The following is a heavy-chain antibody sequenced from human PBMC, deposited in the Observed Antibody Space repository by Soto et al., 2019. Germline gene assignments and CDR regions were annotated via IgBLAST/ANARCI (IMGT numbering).Heavy chain of an antibody. V-gene: IGHV1-69*12. CDR3: ARVLDGDYAGGSVDY. CDR2: IIPIFGTA. Sequence: QVQLVQSGAEVKKPGSSVKVSCKASGGTFSSYAISWVRQAPGQGLEWMGGIIPIFGTANYAQKFQGRVTITADESTSTAYMELRRLRSEDTAVYDGARVLDGDYAGGSVDYWGQGTLVTVSS. D-gene: IGHD4-17*01. J-gene: IGHJ4*02. CDR1: GGTFSSYA.